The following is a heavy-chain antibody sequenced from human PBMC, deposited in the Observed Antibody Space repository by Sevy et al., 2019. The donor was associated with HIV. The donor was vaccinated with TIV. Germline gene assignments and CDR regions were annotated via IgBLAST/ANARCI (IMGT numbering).Heavy chain of an antibody. CDR2: IRFDGSNK. CDR1: GFSFRSYG. D-gene: IGHD6-13*01. V-gene: IGHV3-30*02. J-gene: IGHJ4*02. Sequence: GGSLRLSCAASGFSFRSYGMHWVRQAPGKGLEWVAFIRFDGSNKHYADSVKGRFTISRDYSTNTLNLQMNSLRTEDTAVYYCGNVQEKCSSWYPPDNWGQGTLVTVSS. CDR3: GNVQEKCSSWYPPDN.